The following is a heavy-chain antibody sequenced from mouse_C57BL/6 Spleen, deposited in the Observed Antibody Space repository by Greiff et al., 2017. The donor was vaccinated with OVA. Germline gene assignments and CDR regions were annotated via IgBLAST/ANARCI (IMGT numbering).Heavy chain of an antibody. V-gene: IGHV1-55*01. CDR3: ARAGSSPAWFAY. Sequence: QVQLQQPGAELVKPGASVKMSCKASGYTFTSYWITWVKQRPGQGLEWIGDIYPGSGSTNYNEKFKSKATLTVDTSSSTAYMQLSSLTSEDSAVDYCARAGSSPAWFAYWGQGTLVTVSA. D-gene: IGHD1-1*01. CDR2: IYPGSGST. J-gene: IGHJ3*01. CDR1: GYTFTSYW.